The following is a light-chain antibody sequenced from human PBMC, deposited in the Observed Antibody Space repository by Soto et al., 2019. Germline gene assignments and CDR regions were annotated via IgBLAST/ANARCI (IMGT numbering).Light chain of an antibody. V-gene: IGKV1-27*01. J-gene: IGKJ1*01. CDR3: KKYNSAPRT. CDR1: QGISNY. CDR2: AAS. Sequence: DIQMTQSPSSLSASVGDRVTITCRASQGISNYLAWYQQKPGKVPKLLIYAASTLQSGVPSRFSGSASGTEFTLTISSLQPEDVATYYCKKYNSAPRTCGQGTKVEIK.